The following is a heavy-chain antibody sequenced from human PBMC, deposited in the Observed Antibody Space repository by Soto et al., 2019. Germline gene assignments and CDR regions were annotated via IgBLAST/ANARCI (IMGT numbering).Heavy chain of an antibody. CDR2: TYYSGST. Sequence: SETLSLTCTVSGGSISSYYWSWIRQPPGKGLEWIGYTYYSGSTNYNPSLKSRVTISVDTSKNQFSLKLSSVTAADTAVYYCARDRTLRYCSSTSCYSGTEVWLDPWGQGTMVTVYS. V-gene: IGHV4-59*01. CDR1: GGSISSYY. CDR3: ARDRTLRYCSSTSCYSGTEVWLDP. J-gene: IGHJ5*02. D-gene: IGHD2-2*01.